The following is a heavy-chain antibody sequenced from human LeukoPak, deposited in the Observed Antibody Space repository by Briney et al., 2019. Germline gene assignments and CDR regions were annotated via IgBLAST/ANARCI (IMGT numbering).Heavy chain of an antibody. CDR3: ARARVRGVITYYYYYYMDV. D-gene: IGHD3-10*01. CDR2: INPNSGGT. CDR1: GYTFTSYY. V-gene: IGHV1-2*02. Sequence: GASVKVSCKASGYTFTSYYMHWVRQAPGQGLEWMGWINPNSGGTNYAQKFQGRVTMTRDTSISTAYMELSRLRSDDTAVYYCARARVRGVITYYYYYYMDVWGKGTTVTVSS. J-gene: IGHJ6*03.